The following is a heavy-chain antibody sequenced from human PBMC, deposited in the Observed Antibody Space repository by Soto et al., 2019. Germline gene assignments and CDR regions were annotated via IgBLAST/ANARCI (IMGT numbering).Heavy chain of an antibody. D-gene: IGHD6-6*01. CDR2: IYYSGST. CDR3: ARTQEYSSPNNWFDP. CDR1: GGSISSGDYY. J-gene: IGHJ5*02. V-gene: IGHV4-30-4*01. Sequence: PSLTCTVSGGSISSGDYYWSWIRQPPGKGLEWIGYIYYSGSTYYNPSLKSRVTISVDTSKNQFSLKLSSVTAADTAVYYCARTQEYSSPNNWFDPWGQGTLVTVSS.